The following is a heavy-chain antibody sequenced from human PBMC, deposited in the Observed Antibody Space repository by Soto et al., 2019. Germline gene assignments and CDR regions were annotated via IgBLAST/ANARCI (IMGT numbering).Heavy chain of an antibody. V-gene: IGHV4-39*07. D-gene: IGHD3-10*01. CDR3: ARAQGYYGSGFAFYYYMDV. CDR2: IYYLGNT. CDR1: GGSISSSSSY. J-gene: IGHJ6*03. Sequence: SETLSLTCTVSGGSISSSSSYWGWIRQPPGKGLEWVGSIYYLGNTYYNPSLESRVTISVDTSKNQFSLKLSSVTAADTAVYYCARAQGYYGSGFAFYYYMDVWGKGTTVIVSS.